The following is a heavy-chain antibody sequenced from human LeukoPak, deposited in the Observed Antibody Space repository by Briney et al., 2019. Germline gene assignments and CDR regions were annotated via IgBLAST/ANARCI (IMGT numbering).Heavy chain of an antibody. Sequence: SETLSLTCAVSDGSFRGYYWNWIRQPPGKGLEWAGEIHSSGRTNYNPSLKNRLTLSVDTSKYQFSLKLSSVTAADTAVYYCARGRNYYESSGFYYYFDYWGQGTLVTVAS. CDR1: DGSFRGYY. CDR3: ARGRNYYESSGFYYYFDY. D-gene: IGHD3-22*01. CDR2: IHSSGRT. V-gene: IGHV4-34*01. J-gene: IGHJ4*02.